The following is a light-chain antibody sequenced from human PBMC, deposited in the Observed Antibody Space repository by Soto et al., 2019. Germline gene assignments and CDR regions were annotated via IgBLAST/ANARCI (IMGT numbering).Light chain of an antibody. Sequence: DIQMTQSPATLSASVGDIVTITFRASQSVRSWLAWYQQKPGTAPKLLIFDASRLESGVPSRFSGSGSGTEFRLTISTMQPDDFATYYCQQYDSFSVTFGQGTRLEIK. CDR1: QSVRSW. V-gene: IGKV1-5*01. CDR3: QQYDSFSVT. CDR2: DAS. J-gene: IGKJ5*01.